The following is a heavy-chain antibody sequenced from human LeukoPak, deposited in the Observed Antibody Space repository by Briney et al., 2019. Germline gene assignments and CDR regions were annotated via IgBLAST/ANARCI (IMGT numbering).Heavy chain of an antibody. CDR3: ARGQYSGRYLRYYFDY. D-gene: IGHD1-26*01. CDR2: IWYDGSNK. CDR1: GFTFSSYG. Sequence: PGGSLRLSCAASGFTFSSYGMHWVRQAPGKGLEWVAVIWYDGSNKYYADSVKGRFTISRDNSKNTLYLQMNSLRAEDTAVYYCARGQYSGRYLRYYFDYWGQGTLVTVSS. V-gene: IGHV3-33*01. J-gene: IGHJ4*02.